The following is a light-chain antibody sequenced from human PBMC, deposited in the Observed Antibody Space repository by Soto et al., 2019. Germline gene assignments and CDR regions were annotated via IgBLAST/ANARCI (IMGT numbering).Light chain of an antibody. CDR2: DVN. V-gene: IGLV2-11*01. CDR1: SSDVGGYVY. Sequence: QSVLTQPRSVSGSPGQPVTISCTGISSDVGGYVYVSWYQQYPGKVPNLIIYDVNKRPSGVPHRFSGSKSGNTASLTISGLQEEDEADYYCWSYGGSYTSEIFGGGTKLTVL. J-gene: IGLJ2*01. CDR3: WSYGGSYTSEI.